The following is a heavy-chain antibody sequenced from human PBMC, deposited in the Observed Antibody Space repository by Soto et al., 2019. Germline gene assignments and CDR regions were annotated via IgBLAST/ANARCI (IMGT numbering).Heavy chain of an antibody. CDR3: ARHPERIAQIGWFDP. CDR2: I. D-gene: IGHD6-13*01. V-gene: IGHV3-21*01. CDR1: GFTFSSYS. J-gene: IGHJ5*02. Sequence: PGGSLRLSCAASGFTFSSYSMNWVRQAPGKGLEWVSSIKGRFTISRDNAKNSLYLQMNSLRAEDTAVYYCARHPERIAQIGWFDPWGQGTLVTVSS.